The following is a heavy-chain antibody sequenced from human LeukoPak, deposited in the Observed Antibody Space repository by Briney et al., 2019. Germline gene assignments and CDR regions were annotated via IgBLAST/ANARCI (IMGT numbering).Heavy chain of an antibody. Sequence: ASVKVSCKASGYTFTSYGISWVRQAPGQGLEWMGWISAYNGNTNYAQKLQGRVTMTTDTSTSTAYMELRSLRSDDTAVYYCARDVITYGGYGPYYYGMDVWGQGTTVTVSS. CDR3: ARDVITYGGYGPYYYGMDV. CDR1: GYTFTSYG. V-gene: IGHV1-18*01. CDR2: ISAYNGNT. D-gene: IGHD3-16*01. J-gene: IGHJ6*02.